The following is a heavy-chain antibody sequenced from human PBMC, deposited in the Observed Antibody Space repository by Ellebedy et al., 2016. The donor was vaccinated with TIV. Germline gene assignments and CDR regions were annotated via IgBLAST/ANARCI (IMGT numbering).Heavy chain of an antibody. CDR2: IHDRDKT. J-gene: IGHJ4*02. V-gene: IGHV3-53*01. Sequence: GESLKISCAVSGFTVTNNNMAWVRQAPGKGLERVSLIHDRDKTFYVDAVKGRFTISRDASKNTLDLQMSNLRVEDTAVYFCVRDWGYASADWGQGTRVTVSS. CDR1: GFTVTNNN. CDR3: VRDWGYASAD. D-gene: IGHD3-16*01.